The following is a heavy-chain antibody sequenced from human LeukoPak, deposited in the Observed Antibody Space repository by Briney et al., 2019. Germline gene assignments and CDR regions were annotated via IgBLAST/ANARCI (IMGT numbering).Heavy chain of an antibody. J-gene: IGHJ3*02. Sequence: GGSLRLSCAPSGFTFSSYWMHWVRQAPGKGLVWVSLINSDGSSTFYADSVKGRFTISRDNAKNTLYLQMNSLRAEDTAVYYCARDSTYYDSSGYYYVGRNAFDIWGQGTMVTVSS. D-gene: IGHD3-22*01. CDR2: INSDGSST. V-gene: IGHV3-74*01. CDR1: GFTFSSYW. CDR3: ARDSTYYDSSGYYYVGRNAFDI.